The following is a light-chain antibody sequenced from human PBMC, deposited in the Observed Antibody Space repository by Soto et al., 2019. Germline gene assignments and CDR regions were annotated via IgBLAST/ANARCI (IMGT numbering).Light chain of an antibody. J-gene: IGKJ2*01. V-gene: IGKV3-15*01. Sequence: EIVMTQSPATLSVSPGERATLSFSASQLVSSNLAGYQQKPGQAPRVLIYGASTRATGIPARFSGSGSGTEFTLTISSLQSEDFAVYYCQQYNNWPPRYTFGQGTKLEIK. CDR2: GAS. CDR1: QLVSSN. CDR3: QQYNNWPPRYT.